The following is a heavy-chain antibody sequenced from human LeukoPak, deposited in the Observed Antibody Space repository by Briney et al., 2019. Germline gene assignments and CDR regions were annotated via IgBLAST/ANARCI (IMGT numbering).Heavy chain of an antibody. CDR3: ARNLHYYDSSGDAFDI. Sequence: ASVKVSCKASGYTFTAYYIHWVRQAPGQGLEWMGWINPNSGGTNYAQKFQGRVTTTRDTSISTAYMELSRLRSDDTAVYYCARNLHYYDSSGDAFDIWGQGTMVTVSS. CDR1: GYTFTAYY. V-gene: IGHV1-2*02. CDR2: INPNSGGT. D-gene: IGHD3-22*01. J-gene: IGHJ3*02.